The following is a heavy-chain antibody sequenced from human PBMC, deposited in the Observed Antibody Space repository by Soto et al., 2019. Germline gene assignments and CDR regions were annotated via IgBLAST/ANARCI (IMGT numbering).Heavy chain of an antibody. D-gene: IGHD6-6*01. J-gene: IGHJ6*03. Sequence: SETLSLTCTVSGGSVSSGSYYWSWIRQPPGKGLEWIGYIYYSGSTNYNPSLKSRVTISVDTSKNQFSLKLSSVTAADTAVYYCAGPADLSIAARYYYYYYMDVWGKGTTVTVSS. V-gene: IGHV4-61*01. CDR2: IYYSGST. CDR1: GGSVSSGSYY. CDR3: AGPADLSIAARYYYYYYMDV.